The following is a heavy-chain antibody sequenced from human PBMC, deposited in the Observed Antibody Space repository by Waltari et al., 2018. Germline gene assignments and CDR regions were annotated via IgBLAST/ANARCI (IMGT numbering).Heavy chain of an antibody. J-gene: IGHJ4*02. CDR3: VRNSGNPKYYFDN. V-gene: IGHV4-61*02. CDR2: IYTSGST. D-gene: IGHD5-12*01. Sequence: QVQLQESGPGLVKPSQTLSLTCTVSGGSLSSDPYYWSWLRQPAGKGLEWIGRIYTSGSTNYNPSLKSRVTVSVDTSKNQFSLNLNSVTAADTAVYYCVRNSGNPKYYFDNWGQGTLVTVSS. CDR1: GGSLSSDPYY.